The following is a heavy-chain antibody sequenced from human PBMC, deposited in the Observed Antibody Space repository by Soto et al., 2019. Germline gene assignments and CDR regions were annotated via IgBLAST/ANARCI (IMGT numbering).Heavy chain of an antibody. CDR1: GFTFSSYG. Sequence: ESGGGVVQPGRSLRLSCAASGFTFSSYGMHWVRQAPGKGLEWVAVIWYDGSNKYYADSVKGRFTISRDNSKNTLYLQMNSLRAEDTAVYYCARESDSSGWYTDAFDIWGQGTMVTVSS. CDR2: IWYDGSNK. CDR3: ARESDSSGWYTDAFDI. J-gene: IGHJ3*02. V-gene: IGHV3-33*01. D-gene: IGHD6-19*01.